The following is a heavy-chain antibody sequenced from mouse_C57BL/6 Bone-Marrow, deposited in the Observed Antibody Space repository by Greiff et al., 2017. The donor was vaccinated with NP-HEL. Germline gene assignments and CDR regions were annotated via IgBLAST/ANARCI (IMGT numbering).Heavy chain of an antibody. Sequence: VQLQQSGAELVRPGTSVKVSCKASGYAFTNYLIEWVKQRPGQGLEWIGVTNPGSGGTNYNEKFKGKATLTADKSSSTAYMQLSSLTSEDSAVYFGAREGNYWGWFAYWGQGTLVTVSA. CDR1: GYAFTNYL. J-gene: IGHJ3*01. V-gene: IGHV1-54*01. CDR2: TNPGSGGT. D-gene: IGHD1-1*01. CDR3: AREGNYWGWFAY.